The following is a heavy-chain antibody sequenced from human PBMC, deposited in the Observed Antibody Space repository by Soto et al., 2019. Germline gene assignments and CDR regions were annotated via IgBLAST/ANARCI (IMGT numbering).Heavy chain of an antibody. J-gene: IGHJ6*02. CDR2: ISSSGSTI. CDR1: GFTFSSYE. D-gene: IGHD3-9*01. Sequence: GGSLRLSCAASGFTFSSYEMNWVRQAPGKGLEWVSYISSSGSTIYYADSVKGRLTISRENSNNTLYLHMNNLRAEDTAVYYCARSTYYDILTGSYYYYAMDVWGQGTTVTVSS. V-gene: IGHV3-48*03. CDR3: ARSTYYDILTGSYYYYAMDV.